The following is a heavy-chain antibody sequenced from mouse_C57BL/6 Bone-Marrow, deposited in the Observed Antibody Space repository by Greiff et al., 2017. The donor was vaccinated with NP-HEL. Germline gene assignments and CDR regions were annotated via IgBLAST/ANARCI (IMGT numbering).Heavy chain of an antibody. D-gene: IGHD1-1*01. J-gene: IGHJ1*03. Sequence: QVQLQQSGAELVRPGTSVKVSCTASGYAFTNYLIEWVKQRPGQGLEWIGVINPGSGGTNYNEKFKGKATLTADKSSSTAYMQLSSLTSEDSAVYFCARSYYGSSHWYFDVWGTGTTVTVSS. CDR2: INPGSGGT. V-gene: IGHV1-54*01. CDR1: GYAFTNYL. CDR3: ARSYYGSSHWYFDV.